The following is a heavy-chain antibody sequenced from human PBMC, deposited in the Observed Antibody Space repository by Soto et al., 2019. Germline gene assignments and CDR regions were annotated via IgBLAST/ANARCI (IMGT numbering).Heavy chain of an antibody. D-gene: IGHD5-18*01. V-gene: IGHV3-30-3*01. CDR1: GFTFSSYA. CDR3: ARGNAAMASDI. J-gene: IGHJ3*02. Sequence: LRLSCAASGFTFSSYAMHWVRQAPGKGLEWVAVISYDGSNKYYADSVKGRFTISRDNSKNTLYLQMNSLRAEDTAVYYCARGNAAMASDIWGQGTMVTVSS. CDR2: ISYDGSNK.